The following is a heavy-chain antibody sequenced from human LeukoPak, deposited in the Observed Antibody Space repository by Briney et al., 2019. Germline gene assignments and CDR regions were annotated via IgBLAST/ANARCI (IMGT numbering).Heavy chain of an antibody. Sequence: PGGSLRLSCAASGFTFSSYAMSWVRQAPGKGLEWVSFISGSGGRTYYADSVKGRFTISRDNFKNTLYLQMNSLRLEDTAVYYCASRDQAAAGTDYWGQGTLVTVSS. D-gene: IGHD6-13*01. CDR1: GFTFSSYA. CDR2: ISGSGGRT. CDR3: ASRDQAAAGTDY. J-gene: IGHJ4*02. V-gene: IGHV3-23*01.